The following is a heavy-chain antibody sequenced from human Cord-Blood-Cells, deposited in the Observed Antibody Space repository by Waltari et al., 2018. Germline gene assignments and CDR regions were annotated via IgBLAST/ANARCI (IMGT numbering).Heavy chain of an antibody. J-gene: IGHJ6*02. D-gene: IGHD6-13*01. CDR2: ISSSSSYI. Sequence: EVQLGESGGGLVKPGGYLRLSCAAFGFTFSSYSMTCVRQSPGKGLEWVSYISSSSSYIYYADSVKGRFTISRDNAKNSLYLQMNSLRAEDTAVYYCARDSSSSWYYYYYGMDVWGQGTTVTVSS. CDR1: GFTFSSYS. CDR3: ARDSSSSWYYYYYGMDV. V-gene: IGHV3-21*01.